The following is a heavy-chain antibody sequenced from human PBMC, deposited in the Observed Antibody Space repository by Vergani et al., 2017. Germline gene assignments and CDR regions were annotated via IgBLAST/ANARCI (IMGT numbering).Heavy chain of an antibody. CDR3: AIHKIAVAGMHLSEGSSFDY. CDR1: GFTFSDYY. CDR2: ISSSSSYT. J-gene: IGHJ4*02. Sequence: QVQLVESGGGLVKPGGSLRLSCAASGFTFSDYYMSWIRQAPGKGLEWVSYISSSSSYTNYADSVKGRFTISRDNAKNSLYLQMNSLKADDTAVYYCAIHKIAVAGMHLSEGSSFDYWGQGTLVTVSS. D-gene: IGHD6-19*01. V-gene: IGHV3-11*06.